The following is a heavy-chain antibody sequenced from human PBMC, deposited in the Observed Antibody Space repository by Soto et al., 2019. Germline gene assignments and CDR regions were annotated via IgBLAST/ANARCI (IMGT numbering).Heavy chain of an antibody. CDR1: GGTFSSYA. V-gene: IGHV1-69*13. CDR3: AAEYSSGWVWAHYYYGMDV. J-gene: IGHJ6*02. D-gene: IGHD6-19*01. CDR2: IIPIFGTA. Sequence: SVKVSCKASGGTFSSYAISWVRQAPGQGLEWMGGIIPIFGTANYAQKFQGRVTITADESTSTAYMELSSLRSEDTAVYYCAAEYSSGWVWAHYYYGMDVWGQGTTVTVSS.